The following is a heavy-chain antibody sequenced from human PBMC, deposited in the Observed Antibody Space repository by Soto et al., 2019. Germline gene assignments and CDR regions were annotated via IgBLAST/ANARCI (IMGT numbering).Heavy chain of an antibody. CDR1: GFTFSSYG. CDR2: IWYDGSNK. V-gene: IGHV3-33*01. Sequence: GGSLRLSCAASGFTFSSYGMHWVRQAPGKGLEWVAVIWYDGSNKYYADSVKGRFTISRDNSKNTLYLQMNSLRAEDTAVYYCARDSSWNSEGIDYWGQGTLVTVSS. CDR3: ARDSSWNSEGIDY. J-gene: IGHJ4*02. D-gene: IGHD1-7*01.